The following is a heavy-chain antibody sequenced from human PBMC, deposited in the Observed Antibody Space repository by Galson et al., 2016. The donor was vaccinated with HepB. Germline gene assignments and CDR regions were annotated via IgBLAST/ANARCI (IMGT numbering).Heavy chain of an antibody. D-gene: IGHD2-15*01. CDR2: ISPGDSAT. Sequence: QSGAEVKKPGESLKISCTTSGYKFTGKWIGWVRQKPGNGLEWRGIISPGDSATRYSPSFEGQVTISADKSTNTAHLQWSSLKASDTATYYCARSACSGGACYSFWYFDIWGRGTPVTVSS. CDR1: GYKFTGKW. J-gene: IGHJ2*01. V-gene: IGHV5-51*01. CDR3: ARSACSGGACYSFWYFDI.